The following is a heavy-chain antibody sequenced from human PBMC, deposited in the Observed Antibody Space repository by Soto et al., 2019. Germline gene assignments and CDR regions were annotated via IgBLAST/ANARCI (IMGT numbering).Heavy chain of an antibody. CDR2: INDSGLT. D-gene: IGHD3-3*01. J-gene: IGHJ6*02. CDR3: ARGRSSVPDRRGIGYYGLDV. V-gene: IGHV4-34*01. Sequence: QVQLQQWGAEVLKPSETLSLTCVVNGGSFSGYYWTWIRQPPGKGLEWIGEINDSGLTDSNPSLGSRVTISVDMSKNQSSIRVSSVTAADTAVYHCARGRSSVPDRRGIGYYGLDVWGQGTTVTVSS. CDR1: GGSFSGYY.